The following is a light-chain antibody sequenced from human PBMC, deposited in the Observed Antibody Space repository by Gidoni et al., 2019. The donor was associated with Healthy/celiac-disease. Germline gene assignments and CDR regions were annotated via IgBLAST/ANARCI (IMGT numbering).Light chain of an antibody. V-gene: IGKV3-15*01. CDR2: GAS. CDR1: QSVSSN. J-gene: IGKJ5*01. CDR3: QKYNNWPPIT. Sequence: EIVMTQSPATLYVSPGQRATLSCRASQSVSSNLAWYQQKPGQDPRLLIYGASTRATGIPARFSGSGSGTEFTLTISSLQSEDFAVDYCQKYNNWPPITFGQGTRLEIK.